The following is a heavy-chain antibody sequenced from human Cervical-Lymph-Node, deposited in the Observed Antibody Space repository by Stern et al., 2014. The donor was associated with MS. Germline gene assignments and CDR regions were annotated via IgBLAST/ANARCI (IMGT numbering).Heavy chain of an antibody. CDR1: GYTFSSYY. V-gene: IGHV1-46*01. CDR2: INPSGGST. J-gene: IGHJ3*02. Sequence: VQLVESEAEVKKPGASVKVSCKASGYTFSSYYMHWVRQAPGQGLEWMGIINPSGGSTRYAQKFQGRVTMTRDTSTSTVYMELSSQRSEDTAVYYCARSGSYSDAFDIWGQGTMVTVSS. CDR3: ARSGSYSDAFDI. D-gene: IGHD1-26*01.